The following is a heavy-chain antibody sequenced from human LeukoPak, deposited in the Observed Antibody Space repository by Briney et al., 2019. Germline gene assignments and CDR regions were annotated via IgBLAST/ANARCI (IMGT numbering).Heavy chain of an antibody. CDR3: ARDLGVATRNLTPHYYYYMDV. CDR1: GGSISSYY. J-gene: IGHJ6*03. D-gene: IGHD5-12*01. CDR2: IYTSGST. Sequence: SETLSLTCTVSGGSISSYYWSWIRQPAGKGLEWIGRIYTSGSTNYNPSLKSRVTMSVDTSKNQFSLKLSSVTAADAAVYYCARDLGVATRNLTPHYYYYMDVWGKGTTVTVSS. V-gene: IGHV4-4*07.